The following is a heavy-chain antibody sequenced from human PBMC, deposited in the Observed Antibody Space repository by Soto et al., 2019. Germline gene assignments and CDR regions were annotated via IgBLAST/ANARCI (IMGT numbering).Heavy chain of an antibody. V-gene: IGHV3-9*01. J-gene: IGHJ3*01. D-gene: IGHD6-13*01. Sequence: EVQVVESGGGLVQPGGSLRLSCASSGFRFEENAMHWVRQAPGKGLEWVSGISWDGGSIGSADSVKGRFTISRDNAKSSLYLQMNSLRTEDTALYCCAHVISSSWARGAFDFGGQGTMVSVSS. CDR1: GFRFEENA. CDR3: AHVISSSWARGAFDF. CDR2: ISWDGGSI.